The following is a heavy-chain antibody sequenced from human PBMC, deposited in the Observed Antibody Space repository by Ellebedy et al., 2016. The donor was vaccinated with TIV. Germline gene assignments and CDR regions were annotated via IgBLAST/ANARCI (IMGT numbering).Heavy chain of an antibody. CDR2: VGGRGGTT. CDR1: ELSFDTDA. CDR3: ARLTVVLFGDYFDS. Sequence: GESLKISCAASELSFDTDAMSWVRQAPGRGLEWVSTVGGRGGTTFYADSVKGRFTISRDISKNTVYLKMNSLRAEDTAVYFCARLTVVLFGDYFDSWGQGTLVTVSS. D-gene: IGHD4-11*01. V-gene: IGHV3-23*01. J-gene: IGHJ4*02.